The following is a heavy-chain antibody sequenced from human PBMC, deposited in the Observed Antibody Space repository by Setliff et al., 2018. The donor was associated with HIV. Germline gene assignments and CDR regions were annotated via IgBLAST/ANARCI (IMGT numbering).Heavy chain of an antibody. V-gene: IGHV4-39*01. CDR3: ARRGESTGSWFSSWYSYDMDV. Sequence: SETLSLTCTVSGVSLSSESYYWGWVRQPPGKALEWVGSMYYNGKIFYNPSLRSRVTIFGDSSKNELSLRLQSVTAADTAVYYCARRGESTGSWFSSWYSYDMDVWGQGTTVTVSS. J-gene: IGHJ6*02. CDR1: GVSLSSESYY. CDR2: MYYNGKI. D-gene: IGHD2-15*01.